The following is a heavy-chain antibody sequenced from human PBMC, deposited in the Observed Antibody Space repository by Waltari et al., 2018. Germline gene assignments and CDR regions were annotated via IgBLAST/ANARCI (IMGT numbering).Heavy chain of an antibody. D-gene: IGHD5-18*01. CDR1: GGSFSGYY. CDR2: IYYSGRT. V-gene: IGHV4-34*11. Sequence: QVQLQQWGAGLLKPSETLSLTCAVYGGSFSGYYWSWIRQPPGKGLEWIGYIYYSGRTNDNDAIKRRGTISVDKSKSQFSLKLSSVTDAETAVYYWGRRGRGYNFDYWGQGTLVTVSS. J-gene: IGHJ4*02. CDR3: GRRGRGYNFDY.